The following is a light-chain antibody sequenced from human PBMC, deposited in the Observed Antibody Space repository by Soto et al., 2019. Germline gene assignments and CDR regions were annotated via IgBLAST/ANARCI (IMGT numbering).Light chain of an antibody. V-gene: IGLV2-14*01. CDR2: EVS. J-gene: IGLJ1*01. Sequence: QSALTQPASVSGSPGQSITISCTGTSSDIGGYNYVSWYQQHPGKVPKLIIFEVSTRPSGVSNRFSGSKSGNTASLTISGLQADVEADYYCSSFTTSTTLYVFGTGTKVTVL. CDR3: SSFTTSTTLYV. CDR1: SSDIGGYNY.